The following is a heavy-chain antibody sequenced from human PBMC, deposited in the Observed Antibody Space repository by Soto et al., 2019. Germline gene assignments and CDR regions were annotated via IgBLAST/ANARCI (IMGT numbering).Heavy chain of an antibody. CDR3: ARPGSSWDGGHFDY. D-gene: IGHD6-13*01. CDR1: GYSFGHSW. CDR2: IYPDDSDT. V-gene: IGHV5-51*01. J-gene: IGHJ4*02. Sequence: PGEPLKISCKGSGYSFGHSWIGWVRQMPGKGLEWMGIIYPDDSDTRYSPSFQGQVTISADKSITTAYLQWNSLKASDTAMYYCARPGSSWDGGHFDYWGQGTLVTVSS.